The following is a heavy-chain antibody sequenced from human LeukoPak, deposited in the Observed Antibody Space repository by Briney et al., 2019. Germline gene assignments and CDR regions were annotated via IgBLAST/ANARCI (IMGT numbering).Heavy chain of an antibody. CDR3: ATASIVASTKALDF. CDR2: ICSTSRDV. V-gene: IGHV3-21*01. CDR1: GFSFSSYA. Sequence: GRTLRLSRAASGFSFSSYAMNWVRQAPRKGLDWVSSICSTSRDVYYADSVKGRFTISRDNAQNSLYLQMNSLSAEDTAVYYCATASIVASTKALDFWGQGTLVAVSS. J-gene: IGHJ4*02. D-gene: IGHD5-12*01.